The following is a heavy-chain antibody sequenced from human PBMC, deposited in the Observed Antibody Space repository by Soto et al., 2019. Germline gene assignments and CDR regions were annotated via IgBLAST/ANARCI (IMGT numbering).Heavy chain of an antibody. V-gene: IGHV3-48*01. CDR2: ISSSSSTI. CDR3: ARDAIDISCYERILDY. Sequence: GGSLRLSCAASGFTFSSYSMNWVRQAPGKGLEWVSYISSSSSTIYYADSVKGRFTISRDNAKNSLYLQMNSLRAEDTAVYDCARDAIDISCYERILDYWGQGTLVTVS. J-gene: IGHJ4*02. CDR1: GFTFSSYS. D-gene: IGHD5-12*01.